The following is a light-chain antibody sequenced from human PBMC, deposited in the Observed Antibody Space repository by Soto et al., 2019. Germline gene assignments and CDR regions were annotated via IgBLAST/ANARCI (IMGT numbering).Light chain of an antibody. V-gene: IGKV3-11*01. CDR1: ESVDFH. Sequence: EIVLTQSPATLSLSPGERATLSCRASESVDFHLAWYQQKPGQAPRLLIYDASVRATGTPARFSGSGSGTDFTLTISSLEPEDFAVYYCQQRNDWRRGTFGQGTRLEIK. CDR2: DAS. CDR3: QQRNDWRRGT. J-gene: IGKJ5*01.